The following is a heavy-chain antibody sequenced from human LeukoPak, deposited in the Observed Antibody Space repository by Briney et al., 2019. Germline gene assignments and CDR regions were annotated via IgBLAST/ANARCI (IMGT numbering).Heavy chain of an antibody. J-gene: IGHJ5*02. Sequence: PSETRSLTCTVSGGSISSYYWSWIRQPPGKGLEWIGYIYYSGSTNYNPSLKSRVTISVDTSKNQFSLKLSSVTAADTAVYYCASLRFSNWFDPWGQGTLVTVSS. V-gene: IGHV4-59*01. CDR1: GGSISSYY. CDR3: ASLRFSNWFDP. CDR2: IYYSGST.